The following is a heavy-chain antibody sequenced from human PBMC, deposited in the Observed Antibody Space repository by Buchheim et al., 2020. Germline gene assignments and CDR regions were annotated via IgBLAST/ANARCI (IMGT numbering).Heavy chain of an antibody. CDR2: INPSGAGT. J-gene: IGHJ4*02. CDR3: ARDRGAAAGTSPGY. D-gene: IGHD6-13*01. CDR1: GYTFTSYY. V-gene: IGHV1-46*01. Sequence: QVQLVQSGAEVKKPGASVKVSCKASGYTFTSYYVHWVRQAAGQGLEWMGIINPSGAGTSYSQKLQGRVTMTRDTSKSKVHMELSSLRSEDTAVYYCARDRGAAAGTSPGYWGQGTL.